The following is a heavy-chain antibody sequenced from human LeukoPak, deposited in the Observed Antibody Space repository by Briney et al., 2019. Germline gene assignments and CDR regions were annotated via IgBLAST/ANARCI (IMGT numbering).Heavy chain of an antibody. CDR1: GGTFSSYA. Sequence: SVKVSCKASGGTFSSYAISWVRQAPGQGLEWMGRIIPILGIANYAQKFQGRVTITADKSTSTAYMELSSLRSEDTAVYCCARYCSGGSCYYYYYGMDVWGQGTTVTVSS. CDR2: IIPILGIA. D-gene: IGHD2-15*01. CDR3: ARYCSGGSCYYYYYGMDV. J-gene: IGHJ6*02. V-gene: IGHV1-69*04.